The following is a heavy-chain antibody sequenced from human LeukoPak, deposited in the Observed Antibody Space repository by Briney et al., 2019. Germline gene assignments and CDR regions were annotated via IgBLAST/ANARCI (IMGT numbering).Heavy chain of an antibody. CDR2: VYSSGVG. Sequence: PSETLSLTCTVSGGSITGYYWNWLRQPAGQGLEWLGRVYSSGVGNYNPSLTSRVTTSVDTSKNQFSLKLTSLTAADTAVYYCAREEFLHEIDSSGYFVYWGQGTLVTVSS. CDR1: GGSITGYY. V-gene: IGHV4-4*07. CDR3: AREEFLHEIDSSGYFVY. J-gene: IGHJ4*02. D-gene: IGHD3-22*01.